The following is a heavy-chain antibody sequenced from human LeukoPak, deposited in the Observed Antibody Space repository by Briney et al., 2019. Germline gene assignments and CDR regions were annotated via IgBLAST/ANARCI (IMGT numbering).Heavy chain of an antibody. D-gene: IGHD6-19*01. CDR3: ARDSDSSGWSWVY. V-gene: IGHV1-3*01. J-gene: IGHJ4*02. CDR1: GYRFTTDMYT. CDR2: INAGNGNI. Sequence: ASVKVSCKASGYRFTTDMYTIHWLRQAPGHRLEWMGWINAGNGNIKYSQKFQGRVTITGDTSARTVYMEVSSLVSEDTAVYYCARDSDSSGWSWVYWGQGTLVTVSS.